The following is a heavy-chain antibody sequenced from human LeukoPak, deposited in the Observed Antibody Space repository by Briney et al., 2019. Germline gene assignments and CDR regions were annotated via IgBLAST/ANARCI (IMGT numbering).Heavy chain of an antibody. D-gene: IGHD6-19*01. Sequence: VASVKVSCKASGGTFSSYAISWVRQAPGQGLEWMGRIIPILGIANYAQKFQGRVTITRDTSASTAYMELSSLRSEDTAVYYCARDRVGHKWLVFDYWGQGTLVTVSS. CDR1: GGTFSSYA. CDR2: IIPILGIA. V-gene: IGHV1-69*04. J-gene: IGHJ4*02. CDR3: ARDRVGHKWLVFDY.